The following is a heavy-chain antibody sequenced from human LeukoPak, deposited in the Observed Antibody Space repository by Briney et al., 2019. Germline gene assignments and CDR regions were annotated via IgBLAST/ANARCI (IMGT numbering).Heavy chain of an antibody. D-gene: IGHD3-22*01. CDR1: GGSISSYY. Sequence: SETLSLTCTVSGGSISSYYWSWIRQPPGKGLEWIGYIYYSGSTNYNPSLKSRVTISVDTSKNQFSLKLSSVTAADTAVYYCARERRNYYDSSGYYQYYYYYGMDVWGQGTTVTVSS. V-gene: IGHV4-59*12. CDR2: IYYSGST. CDR3: ARERRNYYDSSGYYQYYYYYGMDV. J-gene: IGHJ6*02.